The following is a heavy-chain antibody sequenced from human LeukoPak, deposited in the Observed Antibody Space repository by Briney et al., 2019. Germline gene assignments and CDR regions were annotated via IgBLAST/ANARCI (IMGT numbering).Heavy chain of an antibody. Sequence: GGSLRLSCAASGFRFSDYSMNWVRKAPGKGREWISYIGISSGNTNYADSVKGRFTISGDKTKNSLYLQMNSLRVEDTAVYYCARDYKYAFDNWGQGTLVTVSS. CDR1: GFRFSDYS. CDR2: IGISSGNT. D-gene: IGHD5-24*01. V-gene: IGHV3-48*01. CDR3: ARDYKYAFDN. J-gene: IGHJ4*02.